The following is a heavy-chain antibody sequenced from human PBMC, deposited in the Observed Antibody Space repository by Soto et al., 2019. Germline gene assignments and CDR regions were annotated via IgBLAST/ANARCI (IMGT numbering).Heavy chain of an antibody. D-gene: IGHD5-18*01. J-gene: IGHJ5*02. Sequence: QVQLVQSGAEVKKPGASVKVSCKASGDTFTGYQINWVRQAIGQGLEWMGWMNPSSGNIGFAQKFQGRVTMTRNTSIDTDYMELSSLRSEDTAVYYCATVRGTGDTTMSFDTWGQGTLVTVSS. CDR1: GDTFTGYQ. CDR3: ATVRGTGDTTMSFDT. CDR2: MNPSSGNI. V-gene: IGHV1-8*01.